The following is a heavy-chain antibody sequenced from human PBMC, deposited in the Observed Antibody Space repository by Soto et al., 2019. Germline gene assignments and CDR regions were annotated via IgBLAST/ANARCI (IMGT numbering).Heavy chain of an antibody. D-gene: IGHD2-15*01. CDR1: GGTFSSYA. CDR2: IIPIFGTA. Sequence: QVQLVQSGAEVKKPGSSVKVSCKASGGTFSSYAISWVRQAPGQGLEWMGGIIPIFGTANYAQKFQGRVTITADESTSTAYMELSSLRAEDAAVYYCARDRPALLLAYYGMDVGGQGTTVTVSS. J-gene: IGHJ6*02. CDR3: ARDRPALLLAYYGMDV. V-gene: IGHV1-69*01.